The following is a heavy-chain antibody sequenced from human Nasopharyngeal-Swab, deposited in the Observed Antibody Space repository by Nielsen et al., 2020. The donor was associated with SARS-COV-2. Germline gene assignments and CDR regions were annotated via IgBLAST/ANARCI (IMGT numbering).Heavy chain of an antibody. D-gene: IGHD2-2*01. J-gene: IGHJ4*02. V-gene: IGHV3-33*01. Sequence: WIRQPPGKGLEWVAVIWYDGSNKYYADSVKGRFTISRDNSKNTLYLQMNSLKTEDTAVYYCSRDVTQYQLPSTYYFDYWGQGTLVTVPQ. CDR3: SRDVTQYQLPSTYYFDY. CDR2: IWYDGSNK.